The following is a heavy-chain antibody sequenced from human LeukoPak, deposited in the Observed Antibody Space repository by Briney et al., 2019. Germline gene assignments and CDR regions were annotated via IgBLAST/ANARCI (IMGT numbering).Heavy chain of an antibody. V-gene: IGHV3-23*01. D-gene: IGHD4-23*01. CDR1: GFTFRNYA. Sequence: PGGSLRLSCAASGFTFRNYAMSWVRQAPGKGLEWISAIRGSGSDTFYADSVKGRFTVARDKSKNTVYLQMSSLRADDTAVYYCAKYDNGGIDYWGQGTLVTVSS. CDR2: IRGSGSDT. J-gene: IGHJ4*02. CDR3: AKYDNGGIDY.